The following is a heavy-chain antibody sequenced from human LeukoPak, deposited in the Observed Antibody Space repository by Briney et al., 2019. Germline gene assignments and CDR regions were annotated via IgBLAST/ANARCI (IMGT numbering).Heavy chain of an antibody. J-gene: IGHJ6*03. CDR1: GFSFSSYW. D-gene: IGHD6-13*01. V-gene: IGHV3-7*01. Sequence: GGSLRLSCAASGFSFSSYWMSWVRQAPGKGLEWVANIKQDGSEKYYVDSVKGRFTISRDSAKNSLYLQMNSLRAEDTAVYYCARDQQALTRFYYYYYYMDVWGKGTTVTVSS. CDR2: IKQDGSEK. CDR3: ARDQQALTRFYYYYYYMDV.